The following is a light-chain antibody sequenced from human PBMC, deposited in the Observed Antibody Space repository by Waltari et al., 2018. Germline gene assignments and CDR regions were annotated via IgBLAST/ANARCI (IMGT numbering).Light chain of an antibody. J-gene: IGLJ1*01. CDR1: TRAVGGYDY. CDR2: DVS. Sequence: QSALTQPASVSGSPGQSITIPCTGTTRAVGGYDYAPWYQHHPGQAPQLLIFDVSYRPSGFSTRFSGSKSGNTASLTISGLQAEDEADYSCSSYTSTSTLVFGSGTKVTVL. V-gene: IGLV2-14*03. CDR3: SSYTSTSTLV.